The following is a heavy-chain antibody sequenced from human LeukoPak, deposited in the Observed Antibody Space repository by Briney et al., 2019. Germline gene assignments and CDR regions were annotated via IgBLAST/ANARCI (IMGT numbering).Heavy chain of an antibody. V-gene: IGHV3-23*01. J-gene: IGHJ5*02. Sequence: PGGSLRLSCAASGFRFSSYVMSWVRQAPGKGLEWVSAISGSGHTTYYADSVRGRFTFSRDNSKSTLFLQMNSLRAEDTAIYYCAKARTLTTLLGSWGQGTLVTVSS. CDR1: GFRFSSYV. D-gene: IGHD4-17*01. CDR2: ISGSGHTT. CDR3: AKARTLTTLLGS.